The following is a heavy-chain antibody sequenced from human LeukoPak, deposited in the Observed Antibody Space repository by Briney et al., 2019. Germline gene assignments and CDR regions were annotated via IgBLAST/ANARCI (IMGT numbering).Heavy chain of an antibody. CDR3: ARKIGGGEMNSGYDQAEYYFDY. Sequence: SETLSLTCTVSRGSISSYYWSWIRQPPGKGLEWTGYIYYTGSTNYNPSLESRVTISVDTSKNQFSLKLSSVTAADTAVYYCARKIGGGEMNSGYDQAEYYFDYWGQGTLVTVSS. CDR1: RGSISSYY. CDR2: IYYTGST. J-gene: IGHJ4*02. V-gene: IGHV4-59*12. D-gene: IGHD5-12*01.